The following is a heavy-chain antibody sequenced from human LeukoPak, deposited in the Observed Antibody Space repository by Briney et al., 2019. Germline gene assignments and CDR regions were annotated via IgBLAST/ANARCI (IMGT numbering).Heavy chain of an antibody. CDR2: INHSGST. J-gene: IGHJ5*02. CDR1: GGSFSGYY. D-gene: IGHD3-9*01. V-gene: IGHV4-34*01. Sequence: SETLSLTCAVYGGSFSGYYWSWIRQPPGKGLEWIGEINHSGSTNYNPSLKSRVTISVDTSKNQFSLKLSSVTAADTAGYYCARRPPYYDILTGYYTRRANWFDPWGQGTLVTVSS. CDR3: ARRPPYYDILTGYYTRRANWFDP.